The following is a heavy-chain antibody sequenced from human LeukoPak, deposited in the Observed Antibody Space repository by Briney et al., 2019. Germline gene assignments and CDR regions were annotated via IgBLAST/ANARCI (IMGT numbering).Heavy chain of an antibody. CDR1: GFTFSSYS. CDR3: AKRGVVIRVILVGFHKEAYYFDS. V-gene: IGHV3-30*07. J-gene: IGHJ4*02. CDR2: GGRDE. D-gene: IGHD3-22*01. Sequence: GGSLRLSCAASGFTFSSYSMHWVRQAPGKALEWVACGGRDEFYADSVKGRFTISRDNPKNTLYLQMNSLRAEDTAVYFCAKRGVVIRVILVGFHKEAYYFDSWGQGALVTVSS.